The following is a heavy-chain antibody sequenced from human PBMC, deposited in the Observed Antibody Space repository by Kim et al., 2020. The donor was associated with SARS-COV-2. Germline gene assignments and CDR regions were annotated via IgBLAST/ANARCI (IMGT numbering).Heavy chain of an antibody. Sequence: VGSLRLSCAASGFTFSSHWMHWVRPVPGKGLVRVSGINSEGSTTTYADSVKGRCTISRDNAKNTLYLQLNSLRAEDTAMYYCARGALTTPRSAFDIWGQG. V-gene: IGHV3-74*01. CDR2: INSEGSTT. CDR1: GFTFSSHW. CDR3: ARGALTTPRSAFDI. D-gene: IGHD2-15*01. J-gene: IGHJ3*02.